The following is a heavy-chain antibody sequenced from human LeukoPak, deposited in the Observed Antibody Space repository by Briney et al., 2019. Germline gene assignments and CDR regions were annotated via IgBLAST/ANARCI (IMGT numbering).Heavy chain of an antibody. Sequence: PSETLSLTCAVYGGSFSGYYWSWLRQPPGKGLEWIGEIHHSGSTNYNPSLKSRVTISVDKSKNQFSLKLSSVTAADTAVYYCARAPYYSGSFLATYYYNYMDVWGKGTTVTVSS. CDR2: IHHSGST. V-gene: IGHV4-34*01. J-gene: IGHJ6*03. CDR3: ARAPYYSGSFLATYYYNYMDV. D-gene: IGHD1-26*01. CDR1: GGSFSGYY.